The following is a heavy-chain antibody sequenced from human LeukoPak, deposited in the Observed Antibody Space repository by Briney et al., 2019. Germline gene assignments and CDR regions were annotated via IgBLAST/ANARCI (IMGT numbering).Heavy chain of an antibody. D-gene: IGHD3-22*01. CDR3: ALGAYDSSGYYHY. CDR2: ISSSSSYI. Sequence: GGSLRLSCAASGFIFSSYSMNWVRQAPGKGLEWVSSISSSSSYIYYADSVKGRFTISRDNAKNSLYLQMNSLRAEDTAVYYCALGAYDSSGYYHYWGQGTLVTVSS. CDR1: GFIFSSYS. V-gene: IGHV3-21*01. J-gene: IGHJ4*02.